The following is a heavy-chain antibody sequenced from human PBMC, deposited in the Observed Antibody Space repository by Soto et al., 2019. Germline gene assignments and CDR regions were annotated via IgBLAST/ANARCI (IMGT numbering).Heavy chain of an antibody. J-gene: IGHJ6*02. CDR3: ASSNIVAAPYGMDV. Sequence: GAAGKGSSEASWNTLPKYVMRFGRPAPGQRLEWMGWINAGNGNTKYSQKFQGRVTITRDTSASTAYMELSSLRSEDTAVYYCASSNIVAAPYGMDVWGQGTTVTVSS. CDR1: WNTLPKYV. D-gene: IGHD6-13*01. CDR2: INAGNGNT. V-gene: IGHV1-3*01.